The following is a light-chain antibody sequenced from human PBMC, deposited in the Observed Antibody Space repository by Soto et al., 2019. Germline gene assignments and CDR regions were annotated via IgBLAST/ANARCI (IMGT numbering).Light chain of an antibody. CDR1: SSDVGSYNL. J-gene: IGLJ1*01. CDR3: CSYAGSSSNYV. V-gene: IGLV2-23*02. Sequence: QSVLTQPASVSGSPGQSITISCTGTSSDVGSYNLVSWYQQHPGKAPKLMIYEVSKRPSGVSNRFSGSKSGNTASLTISGLQAEDEADYYCCSYAGSSSNYVFGTGPKVTVL. CDR2: EVS.